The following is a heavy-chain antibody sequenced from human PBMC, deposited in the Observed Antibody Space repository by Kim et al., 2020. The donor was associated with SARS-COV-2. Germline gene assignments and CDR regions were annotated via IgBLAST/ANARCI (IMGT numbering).Heavy chain of an antibody. CDR1: GFTFSDHY. CDR3: ARDPQFDILSGYYSD. V-gene: IGHV3-11*05. J-gene: IGHJ4*02. D-gene: IGHD3-9*01. Sequence: GGSLRLSCAASGFTFSDHYMTWIRQAPGKGLEWIAHIDTTKNYADYADSVKGRFTISRDNAKRSLYLHMNSLRVEDTAIYYCARDPQFDILSGYYSDWGQGPLVTVSS. CDR2: IDTTKNYA.